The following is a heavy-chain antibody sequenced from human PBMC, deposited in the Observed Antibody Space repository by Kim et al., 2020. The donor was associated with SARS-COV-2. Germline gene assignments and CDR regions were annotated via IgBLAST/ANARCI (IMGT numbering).Heavy chain of an antibody. CDR2: IYYSGST. V-gene: IGHV4-39*07. Sequence: SETLSLTCTVSGGSISSSSYYWGWIRQPPGKGLEWIGSIYYSGSTYYNPSLKSRVTISVDTSKNQFSLKLSSVTAADTAVYYCARDALRYFDWFQRGGDFDYWGQGTLVTVSS. D-gene: IGHD3-9*01. J-gene: IGHJ4*02. CDR3: ARDALRYFDWFQRGGDFDY. CDR1: GGSISSSSYY.